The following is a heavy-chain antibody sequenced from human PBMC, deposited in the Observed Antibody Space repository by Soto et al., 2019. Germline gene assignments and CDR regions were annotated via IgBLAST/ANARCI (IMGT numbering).Heavy chain of an antibody. D-gene: IGHD3-3*01. CDR2: ISYDGSNK. V-gene: IGHV3-30*19. CDR3: ARFLFDYDFWSGSSDY. J-gene: IGHJ4*02. CDR1: GFTLSRYT. Sequence: SGFTLSRYTMHWVRQAPGKGLEWVAVISYDGSNKYYADSVKGRFTISRDNSKNTLYLQMNSLRAEDTAVYYCARFLFDYDFWSGSSDYWGQGTLVTVSS.